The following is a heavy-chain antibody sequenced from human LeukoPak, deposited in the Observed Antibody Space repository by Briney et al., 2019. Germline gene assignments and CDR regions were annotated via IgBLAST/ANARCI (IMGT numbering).Heavy chain of an antibody. Sequence: GGSLRLSCAASGFIFSSYEMNWVRQAPGKGLEWVSSISSSSNYIYYADSVKGRFTISRDNAKNSLYLQMNSLRAEDTAVYYCARDPSSGWYLKGWFDPWGQGTLVTVSS. CDR2: ISSSSNYI. CDR3: ARDPSSGWYLKGWFDP. D-gene: IGHD6-19*01. J-gene: IGHJ5*02. CDR1: GFIFSSYE. V-gene: IGHV3-21*01.